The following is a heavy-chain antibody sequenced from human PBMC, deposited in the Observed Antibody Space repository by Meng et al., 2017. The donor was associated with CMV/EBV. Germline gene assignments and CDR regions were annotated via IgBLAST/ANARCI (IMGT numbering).Heavy chain of an antibody. D-gene: IGHD2-2*01. Sequence: GESLKISCAASGFTFDDYGMSWVRQAPGKGLEWVSGINWNGGSTGYADSVKGRFTISRDNAKNSLYLQMNSLRAEDTALYYCARTDCSSTSCSKYYFDYWGQGTLVTVSS. J-gene: IGHJ4*02. V-gene: IGHV3-20*04. CDR2: INWNGGST. CDR1: GFTFDDYG. CDR3: ARTDCSSTSCSKYYFDY.